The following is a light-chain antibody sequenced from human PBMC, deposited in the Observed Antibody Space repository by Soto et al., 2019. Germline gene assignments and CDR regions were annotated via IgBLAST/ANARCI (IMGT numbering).Light chain of an antibody. CDR3: MQALQIPLT. Sequence: DIVMTQSPVSLPVTPGEPASISCRSSQSLLHSHGYTYLDWYLQKPGQSPQLLIYMGSTRASGVPDRLRGSGSDTDFTLKISRVEAEDVGVYYCMQALQIPLTFGGGTKVEIK. V-gene: IGKV2-28*01. CDR2: MGS. CDR1: QSLLHSHGYTY. J-gene: IGKJ4*01.